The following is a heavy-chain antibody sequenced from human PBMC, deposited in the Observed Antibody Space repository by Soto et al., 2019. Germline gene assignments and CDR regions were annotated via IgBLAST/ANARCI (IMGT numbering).Heavy chain of an antibody. CDR3: ARTGRWYDSSAPMRWFDP. Sequence: QVQLVESGGGLVKPGGSLRLSCAASGFTFSDYYMSWIRQAPGKGLEWVSYISSSGSTIYYADSVKGRFTISRDNAKNFLDREMNSLGAEDTAVYYCARTGRWYDSSAPMRWFDPWGQGTLVTVSS. J-gene: IGHJ5*02. CDR2: ISSSGSTI. D-gene: IGHD3-22*01. V-gene: IGHV3-11*01. CDR1: GFTFSDYY.